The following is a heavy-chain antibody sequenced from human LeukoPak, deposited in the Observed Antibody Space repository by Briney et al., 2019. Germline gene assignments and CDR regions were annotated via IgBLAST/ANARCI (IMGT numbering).Heavy chain of an antibody. CDR1: GGSISSYY. J-gene: IGHJ6*03. CDR2: IYYSGST. Sequence: SETLSLTCTVSGGSISSYYWSWIRQPPGKGLEWIGYIYYSGSTNYNPSLKSRVTISVDTSKNQFSLKLSSVTAADTAVYYCARDSGSGWDYYYYMDVWGKGTTVTISS. V-gene: IGHV4-59*01. D-gene: IGHD6-19*01. CDR3: ARDSGSGWDYYYYMDV.